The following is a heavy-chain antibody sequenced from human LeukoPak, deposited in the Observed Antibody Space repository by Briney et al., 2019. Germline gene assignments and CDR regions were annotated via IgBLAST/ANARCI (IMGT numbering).Heavy chain of an antibody. Sequence: GESLKISCKGSGYSFTSYRIGWVRQMPGKGLEWMGIIYPGDSDTRYRPSFQGQVTISADKSIRTAYLQWSSLKASDTAMYYCARRSHYYDSSGYSAFDYWGQGTLVTVSS. D-gene: IGHD3-22*01. V-gene: IGHV5-51*01. CDR2: IYPGDSDT. J-gene: IGHJ4*02. CDR1: GYSFTSYR. CDR3: ARRSHYYDSSGYSAFDY.